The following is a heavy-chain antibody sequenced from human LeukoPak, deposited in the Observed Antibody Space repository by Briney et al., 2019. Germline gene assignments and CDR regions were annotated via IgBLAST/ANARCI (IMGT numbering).Heavy chain of an antibody. D-gene: IGHD3-22*01. V-gene: IGHV3-53*01. Sequence: GGSLRLSCVASEFTVSSNYMSWVRQAPGKGLEWVSVIFSGGNTYYADSVKGRFTISRDNSKNTLYLQMNNLRAEDTAVYYCASLSYYDLSGYFYWGQGTLVTVSS. CDR3: ASLSYYDLSGYFY. J-gene: IGHJ4*02. CDR1: EFTVSSNY. CDR2: IFSGGNT.